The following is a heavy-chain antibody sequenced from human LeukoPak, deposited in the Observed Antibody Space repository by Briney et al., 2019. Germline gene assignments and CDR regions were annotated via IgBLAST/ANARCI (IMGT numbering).Heavy chain of an antibody. CDR1: GGSISGYY. V-gene: IGHV4-4*07. J-gene: IGHJ3*02. CDR3: ARESDLYDSSGWNAFDI. CDR2: IYTSGST. D-gene: IGHD3-22*01. Sequence: SETLSLTCTVSGGSISGYYWSWIRQPAGKGLEWIGRIYTSGSTNYNPSLKSRVTMSVDTSKNQFSLKLSSVTAADTAVYYCARESDLYDSSGWNAFDIWGQGTMVTVSS.